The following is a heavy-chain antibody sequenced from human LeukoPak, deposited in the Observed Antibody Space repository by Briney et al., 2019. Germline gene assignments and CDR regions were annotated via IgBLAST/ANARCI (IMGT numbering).Heavy chain of an antibody. D-gene: IGHD6-25*01. CDR3: ARSLTAAAGDY. CDR1: GYRFTSYW. Sequence: LGESLKISCKGSGYRFTSYWIGWVRQVPGKGLEWMAIIYPADSDIRYSPSFQGQVTISDDKSISTAYLQWSSLKASDTAMYYCARSLTAAAGDYWGQGTLVTVSS. V-gene: IGHV5-51*01. J-gene: IGHJ4*02. CDR2: IYPADSDI.